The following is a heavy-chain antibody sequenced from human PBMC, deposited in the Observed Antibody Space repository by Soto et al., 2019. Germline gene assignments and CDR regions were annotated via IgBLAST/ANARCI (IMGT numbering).Heavy chain of an antibody. D-gene: IGHD2-2*01. CDR3: ARVTFGDCSSTSCQAYFDY. V-gene: IGHV4-59*01. CDR2: IYYSGST. J-gene: IGHJ4*02. CDR1: GGSISSYY. Sequence: PSETLSLTCTVSGGSISSYYWSWIRQPPGKGLEWIGYIYYSGSTNYNPSLKSRVTISVDTSKNQFSLKLSSVTAADTAVYYCARVTFGDCSSTSCQAYFDYWGQGTLVTVSS.